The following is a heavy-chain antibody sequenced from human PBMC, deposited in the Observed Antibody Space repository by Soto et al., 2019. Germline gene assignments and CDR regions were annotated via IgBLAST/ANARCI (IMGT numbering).Heavy chain of an antibody. CDR2: IKEDGSEK. CDR1: GFTFSNYW. CDR3: ARERHCDL. Sequence: EVQLVESGGGLVQPGGSLRLSCAASGFTFSNYWMSWVRQTPGKGLEWVANIKEDGSEKYCVDSVKGRFTISRDNAKNSLYLQMNSLRVEDTAVYYCARERHCDLWGRGTLVTVSS. J-gene: IGHJ2*01. V-gene: IGHV3-7*01.